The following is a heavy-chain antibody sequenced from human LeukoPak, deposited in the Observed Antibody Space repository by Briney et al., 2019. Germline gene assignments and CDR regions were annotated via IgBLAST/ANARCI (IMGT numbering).Heavy chain of an antibody. V-gene: IGHV3-23*01. D-gene: IGHD2-15*01. CDR2: INGSGGST. CDR3: AKDPIAAISDYYYYGMDV. J-gene: IGHJ6*02. CDR1: GFTFSSYA. Sequence: GGSLRLSCAASGFTFSSYAMSWVRQAPGKGLEGVSAINGSGGSTYYADSVKGRFTISRDNSKNTLYLQMNCLRAEDTAIYYCAKDPIAAISDYYYYGMDVWGQGTTVTVSS.